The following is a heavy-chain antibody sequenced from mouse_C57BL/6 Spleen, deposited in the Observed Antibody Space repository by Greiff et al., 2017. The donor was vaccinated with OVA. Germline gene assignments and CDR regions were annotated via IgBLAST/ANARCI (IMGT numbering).Heavy chain of an antibody. J-gene: IGHJ2*01. CDR2: IYPSDSET. CDR1: GYTFTSYW. Sequence: QVQLQQPGAELVRPGSSVKLSCKASGYTFTSYWMAWVKQRPGQGLEWIGNIYPSDSETHYNQKFKDKATLTVDKSSSTAYMQLSSLTSEDSAVYYCARGRYFDYWGQGTTLTVSS. CDR3: ARGRYFDY. V-gene: IGHV1-61*01.